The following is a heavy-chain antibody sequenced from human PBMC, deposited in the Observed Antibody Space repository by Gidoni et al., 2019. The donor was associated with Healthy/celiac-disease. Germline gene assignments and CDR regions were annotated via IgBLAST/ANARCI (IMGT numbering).Heavy chain of an antibody. D-gene: IGHD3-3*01. Sequence: QVQLVQSGAEVKKTGSSVKVSCKASAGTFSSYAISWVRQAPGQGLEWMGGIIPIFGTANYAQKFQGRVTITADESTSTAYMELSSLRSEDTAVYYCAREEWAKGIPGYYGMDVWGQGTTVTVSS. J-gene: IGHJ6*02. CDR3: AREEWAKGIPGYYGMDV. CDR1: AGTFSSYA. CDR2: IIPIFGTA. V-gene: IGHV1-69*01.